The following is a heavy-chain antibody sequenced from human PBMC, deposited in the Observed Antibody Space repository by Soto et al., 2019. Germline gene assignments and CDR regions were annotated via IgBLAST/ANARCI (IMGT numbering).Heavy chain of an antibody. CDR1: GGSISSGGYY. D-gene: IGHD2-15*01. Sequence: QVQLQESGPGLVKPSQTLSLTCSVSGGSISSGGYYWSWIRHHPGKGLEWIGYIYYSGSTYYNPSLKSRVTISVDTSKNQFSLKLSSVTAADTAVYYCARAPGTRVAHFYYFDYWGQGTLVTVSS. CDR2: IYYSGST. J-gene: IGHJ4*02. V-gene: IGHV4-31*03. CDR3: ARAPGTRVAHFYYFDY.